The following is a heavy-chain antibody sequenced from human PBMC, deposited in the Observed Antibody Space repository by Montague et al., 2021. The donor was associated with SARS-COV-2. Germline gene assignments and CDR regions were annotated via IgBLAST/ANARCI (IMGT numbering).Heavy chain of an antibody. CDR1: GFTFSSYG. CDR2: IWYDGSNK. J-gene: IGHJ3*02. Sequence: SLRLSCAASGFTFSSYGMHWVRQAPGKGLEWVAVIWYDGSNKYYADSVKGRFTISRDNSKNTLYLQMNSLRAEATAVYYCASQLVPRWYAFDILGQGTMVAVSS. D-gene: IGHD5-18*01. CDR3: ASQLVPRWYAFDI. V-gene: IGHV3-33*01.